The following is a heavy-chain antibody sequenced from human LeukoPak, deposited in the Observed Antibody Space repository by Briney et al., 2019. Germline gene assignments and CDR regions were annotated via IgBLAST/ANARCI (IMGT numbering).Heavy chain of an antibody. Sequence: GGSLRLSCAASGFTFSSYWMSWVRQAPGKGLEWVANIKQDGSEKYYVDSVKGRFTISRDNAKNSLYLQMNSLRAEDTAVHYCARDSSGSYIADYYYYMDVWGKGTTVTVSS. CDR2: IKQDGSEK. J-gene: IGHJ6*03. D-gene: IGHD1-26*01. CDR3: ARDSSGSYIADYYYYMDV. V-gene: IGHV3-7*01. CDR1: GFTFSSYW.